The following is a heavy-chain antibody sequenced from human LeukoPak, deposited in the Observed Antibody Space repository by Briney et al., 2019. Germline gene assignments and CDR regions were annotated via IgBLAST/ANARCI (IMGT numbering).Heavy chain of an antibody. V-gene: IGHV1-46*01. D-gene: IGHD1-1*01. CDR3: ARWTGTTGLDY. J-gene: IGHJ4*02. Sequence: GASVKVYCKASGYSFSSHYMHWVRQAPGQGLEWMGIINPSGGSTTYAQKFRDRVTMTRDTSTTTVYMELSSLKSEDTAVYYCARWTGTTGLDYWGQGTLVTVSS. CDR1: GYSFSSHY. CDR2: INPSGGST.